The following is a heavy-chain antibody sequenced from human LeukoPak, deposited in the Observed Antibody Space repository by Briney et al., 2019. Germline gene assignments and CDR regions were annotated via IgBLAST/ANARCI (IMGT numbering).Heavy chain of an antibody. V-gene: IGHV4-59*01. Sequence: PSGTLCLSCTVSGGSISSYYWSWIRQPPGKGLEWIGYIYYTGSTNYNPSLKSRVAISVDSSKNQFSLKLSSVTSADTAVSYGARDYSARNFHPPYYFDYWGQGALVTVSS. CDR2: IYYTGST. CDR1: GGSISSYY. J-gene: IGHJ4*02. CDR3: ARDYSARNFHPPYYFDY. D-gene: IGHD2-21*01.